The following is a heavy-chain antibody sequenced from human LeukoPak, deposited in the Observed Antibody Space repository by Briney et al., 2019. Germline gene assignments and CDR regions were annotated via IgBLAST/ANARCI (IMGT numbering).Heavy chain of an antibody. J-gene: IGHJ5*02. V-gene: IGHV3-30*03. Sequence: GGSLRLSCAASGFTFSNYGMHWVRQAPGKGLEWVAVVSSDGSIDYYADSVRGRFTVSRDNSKNTMFLQFNTLRPEDTAVYYCARGGMGTTFSAWFDPWGQGTLVTVSS. D-gene: IGHD1-7*01. CDR1: GFTFSNYG. CDR3: ARGGMGTTFSAWFDP. CDR2: VSSDGSID.